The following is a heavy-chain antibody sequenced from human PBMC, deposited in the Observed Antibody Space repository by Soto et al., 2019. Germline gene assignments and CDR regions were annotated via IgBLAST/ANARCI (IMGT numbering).Heavy chain of an antibody. CDR3: AKSSAGFDP. V-gene: IGHV4-34*01. D-gene: IGHD3-22*01. J-gene: IGHJ5*02. CDR2: INHSGST. Sequence: PSETLSLTCAVDGGSFSGNYWTWIRQPPGKGLEWIGEINHSGSTKYNPSLKSRVTISVDTSKSQFSLKVNSVTAADTAVYYCAKSSAGFDPWGQGTLVTVSS. CDR1: GGSFSGNY.